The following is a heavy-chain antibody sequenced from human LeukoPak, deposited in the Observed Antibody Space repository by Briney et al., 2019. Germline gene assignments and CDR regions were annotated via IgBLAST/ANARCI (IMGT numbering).Heavy chain of an antibody. D-gene: IGHD4-23*01. J-gene: IGHJ4*02. CDR3: ARGRGPRWRYFDY. CDR1: GYTFTGYY. V-gene: IGHV1-2*02. CDR2: INPNSGGT. Sequence: ASVKVSCKTSGYTFTGYYMHWVRQAPGQGLEWMGWINPNSGGTNYAQKFQGRVTMTRDTSISTAYMELSRLRSDDTAVYYCARGRGPRWRYFDYWGQGTLVTVSS.